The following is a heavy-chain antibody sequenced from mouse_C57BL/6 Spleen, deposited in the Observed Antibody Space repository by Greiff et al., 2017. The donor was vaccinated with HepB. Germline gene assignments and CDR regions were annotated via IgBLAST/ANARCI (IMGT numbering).Heavy chain of an antibody. CDR2: ISYDGSN. V-gene: IGHV3-6*01. J-gene: IGHJ1*03. Sequence: EVQLQESGPGLVKPSQSLSLTCSVTGYSITSGYYWNWIRQFPGNKLEWMGYISYDGSNNYNPSLKNRISITRDTSKNQFFLKLKSVTTEDTATYYCARGSWYFDVWGTGTTVTVSS. CDR3: ARGSWYFDV. CDR1: GYSITSGYY.